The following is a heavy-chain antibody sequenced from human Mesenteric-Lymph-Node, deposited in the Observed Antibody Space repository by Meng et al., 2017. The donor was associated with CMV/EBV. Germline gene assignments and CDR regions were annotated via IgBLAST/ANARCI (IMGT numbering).Heavy chain of an antibody. V-gene: IGHV4-34*01. D-gene: IGHD5-12*01. CDR1: GGPFRGYF. J-gene: IGHJ2*01. Sequence: SETLSLTCDVSGGPFRGYFWSWVRQPPGKGLEWIGEIHHSGRSNYNPSLKSRVTMSADTSKNQFSLKLSSVTAADTAVYYCARVAYDSWYFDLWGRGTLVTVSS. CDR3: ARVAYDSWYFDL. CDR2: IHHSGRS.